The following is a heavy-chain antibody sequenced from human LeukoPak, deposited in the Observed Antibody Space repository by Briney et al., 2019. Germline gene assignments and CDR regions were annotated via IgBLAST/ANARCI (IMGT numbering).Heavy chain of an antibody. CDR2: IKTKSEGGTT. CDR3: AADLDAYNTLDS. V-gene: IGHV3-15*01. Sequence: GGSLRLSCVGSGFTFSNTWVNWGRRAAGGGVEWVGRIKTKSEGGTTHYAAHEKGRFTISSDDSKKTNLLQINSLKIEDTAIYFCAADLDAYNTLDSWGQGALVTVSS. D-gene: IGHD5-24*01. J-gene: IGHJ4*02. CDR1: GFTFSNTW.